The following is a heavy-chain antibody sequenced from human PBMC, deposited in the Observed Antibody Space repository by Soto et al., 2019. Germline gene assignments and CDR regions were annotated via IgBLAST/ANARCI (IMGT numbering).Heavy chain of an antibody. CDR3: ARLGLPYGMDV. D-gene: IGHD5-18*01. Sequence: SETLSLTCTVSGGSISSSSYYWGWIRQPPGKGLEWIGSIYYSGSTYYNPSLKSRVTISVDTSKSQFSLKLSSVTAADTAVYYCARLGLPYGMDVWGQGTTVTVSS. CDR2: IYYSGST. CDR1: GGSISSSSYY. V-gene: IGHV4-39*01. J-gene: IGHJ6*02.